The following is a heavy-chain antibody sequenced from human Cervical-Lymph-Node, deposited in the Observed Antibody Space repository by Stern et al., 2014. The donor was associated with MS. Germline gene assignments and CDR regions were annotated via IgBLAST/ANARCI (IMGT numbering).Heavy chain of an antibody. CDR2: IIPIFGTA. CDR1: GGTFSSYA. CDR3: ERVTCSSTSCSRYSYYGMDV. J-gene: IGHJ6*02. Sequence: QVQLVQSGAEVKKPGSSVKVSCKASGGTFSSYAISWVRQAPGQGLEWMGGIIPIFGTANYAQKFQGIVRFSADESTSTGYMELSSLRSENTAVCYGERVTCSSTSCSRYSYYGMDVWGQGTTVTVSS. V-gene: IGHV1-69*01. D-gene: IGHD2-2*01.